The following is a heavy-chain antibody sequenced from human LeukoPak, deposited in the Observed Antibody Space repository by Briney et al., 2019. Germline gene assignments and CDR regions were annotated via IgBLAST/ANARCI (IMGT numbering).Heavy chain of an antibody. J-gene: IGHJ3*02. D-gene: IGHD1-1*01. CDR3: AKVKLERRHAFDI. CDR1: GYTFTGYY. Sequence: ASVKVSCKASGYTFTGYYMHWVRQAPGQGLEWMGWINPNSGGTNYAQKFQGRVTMTRDTSISTAYMELNSLRAEDTAVYYCAKVKLERRHAFDIWGQGTMVTVSS. CDR2: INPNSGGT. V-gene: IGHV1-2*02.